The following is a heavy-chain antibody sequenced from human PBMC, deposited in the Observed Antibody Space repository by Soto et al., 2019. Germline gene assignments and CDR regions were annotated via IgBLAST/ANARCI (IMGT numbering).Heavy chain of an antibody. CDR1: GFTFSSYA. V-gene: IGHV3-30-3*01. D-gene: IGHD5-18*01. Sequence: GGSLRLSCAASGFTFSSYAMHWVRQAPGKGLEWVAVISYDGSNKYYADSVKGRFTISRDNSKNTLYLQMNSLRAEDTAVYYCARGVHSIQLWLRYYFDYWGQGTLVTVSS. J-gene: IGHJ4*02. CDR3: ARGVHSIQLWLRYYFDY. CDR2: ISYDGSNK.